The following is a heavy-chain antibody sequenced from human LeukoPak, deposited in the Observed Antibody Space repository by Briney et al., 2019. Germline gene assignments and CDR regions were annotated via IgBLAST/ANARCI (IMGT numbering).Heavy chain of an antibody. V-gene: IGHV1-69*13. J-gene: IGHJ4*02. CDR1: GGTFSSYA. CDR2: IIPIFGTS. CDR3: AREDIVVVPAAIGGDFDY. Sequence: SVKVSCKASGGTFSSYAISWVRQAPGQGREWMGGIIPIFGTSNYAQKFQGRVTITADESTSTAYMELSSLRSEDTAVYYCAREDIVVVPAAIGGDFDYWGQGTLVTVFS. D-gene: IGHD2-2*01.